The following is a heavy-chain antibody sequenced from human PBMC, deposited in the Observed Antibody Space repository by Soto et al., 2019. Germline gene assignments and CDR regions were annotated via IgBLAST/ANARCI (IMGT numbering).Heavy chain of an antibody. V-gene: IGHV4-39*01. J-gene: IGHJ5*02. CDR3: ASHPSDFWFDP. D-gene: IGHD2-21*02. Sequence: QRQLQESGPGLVKPSETLSLTCSVSGCSISSSIYFWGWIRQPPVKGLEWIGSIYYSGSTYYNPSLKSRVTVSVDTSQNQFSLKLSSVTAADTAVYYCASHPSDFWFDPWGQGTLVTVSS. CDR1: GCSISSSIYF. CDR2: IYYSGST.